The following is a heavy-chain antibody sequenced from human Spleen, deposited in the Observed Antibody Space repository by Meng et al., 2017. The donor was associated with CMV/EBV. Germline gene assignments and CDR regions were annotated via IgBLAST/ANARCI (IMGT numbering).Heavy chain of an antibody. D-gene: IGHD5-18*01. CDR3: ARDGAYINALDAFDI. J-gene: IGHJ3*02. CDR1: GYTFTGYY. CDR2: INPNSGGT. Sequence: ASVKVSCKASGYTFTGYYMHWVRQAPGQGLEWMGWINPNSGGTNYAQKFQGRVTMTRDTSISTAYMELSRLRSDDTAVYYCARDGAYINALDAFDIWGQGTMVTVS. V-gene: IGHV1-2*02.